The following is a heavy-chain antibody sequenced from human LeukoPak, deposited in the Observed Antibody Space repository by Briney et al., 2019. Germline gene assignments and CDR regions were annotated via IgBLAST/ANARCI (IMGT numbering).Heavy chain of an antibody. D-gene: IGHD2-2*02. CDR2: ISSSSGTI. V-gene: IGHV3-48*02. CDR3: ARDVCSSTSCYSNY. Sequence: GGSLRLSCAASGFILSSDGMNWVRQAPGKGLEWVSYISSSSGTIYYADSVKGRFTISRDNAKNSLYLQMNSLRDEDTAVYYCARDVCSSTSCYSNYWGQGTLVTVSS. CDR1: GFILSSDG. J-gene: IGHJ4*02.